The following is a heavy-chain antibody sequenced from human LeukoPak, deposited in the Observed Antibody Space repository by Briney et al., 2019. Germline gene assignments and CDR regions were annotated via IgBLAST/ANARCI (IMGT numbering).Heavy chain of an antibody. J-gene: IGHJ5*02. D-gene: IGHD2-2*01. CDR2: IYYSGST. CDR1: GGSFSGYY. V-gene: IGHV4-39*01. CDR3: ARHLAVPAALGWFDP. Sequence: PSETLSLTCAVYGGSFSGYYWGWIRQPPGKGLEWIGSIYYSGSTYYNPSLKSRVTISVDTSKNQFSLKLSSVTAADTAVYYCARHLAVPAALGWFDPWGQGTLVTVSS.